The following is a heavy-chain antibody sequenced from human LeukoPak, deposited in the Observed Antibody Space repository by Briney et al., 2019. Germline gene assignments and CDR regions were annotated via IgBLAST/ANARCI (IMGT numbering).Heavy chain of an antibody. Sequence: GGSLRLSCEASGFTFNSYAMSWVRQAPGKGLEWVSAMSGSGGSTYHADSVKGRVTISRDNSKNTLYLEMNSLRAEDTAVYYCAKGSSSGWYDSLDYWGQGTLVTVSS. CDR3: AKGSSSGWYDSLDY. CDR2: MSGSGGST. CDR1: GFTFNSYA. V-gene: IGHV3-23*01. D-gene: IGHD6-19*01. J-gene: IGHJ4*02.